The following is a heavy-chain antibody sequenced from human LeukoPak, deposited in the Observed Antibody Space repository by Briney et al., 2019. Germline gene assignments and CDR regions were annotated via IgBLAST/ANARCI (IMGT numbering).Heavy chain of an antibody. V-gene: IGHV3-30*18. J-gene: IGHJ4*02. Sequence: QAGGSLRLSCAASGFTFSSYDMHWVRQAPGKGLEWVAVISHDGSNKYFADSVKGRFTISRDNSKNTLYLQMNSLRVEDTAVYYCAKDLQRLPHYWGQGTLVTVSP. CDR3: AKDLQRLPHY. CDR1: GFTFSSYD. D-gene: IGHD6-25*01. CDR2: ISHDGSNK.